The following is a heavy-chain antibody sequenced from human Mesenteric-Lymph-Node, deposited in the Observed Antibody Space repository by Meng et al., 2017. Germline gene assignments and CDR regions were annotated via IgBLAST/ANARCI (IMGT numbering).Heavy chain of an antibody. Sequence: EVSLAESGGGLVQPGGSLRLSCAASGFTFRNYGMFWVRQAPGKGLVWVSQINSDGSDTNYADSVKGRFTTSRDNAKNTLYLQMSSLRAEDTAVYYCVRDHFGVDYWGQGTLVTVSS. J-gene: IGHJ4*02. CDR1: GFTFRNYG. CDR2: INSDGSDT. CDR3: VRDHFGVDY. V-gene: IGHV3-74*01. D-gene: IGHD3-10*01.